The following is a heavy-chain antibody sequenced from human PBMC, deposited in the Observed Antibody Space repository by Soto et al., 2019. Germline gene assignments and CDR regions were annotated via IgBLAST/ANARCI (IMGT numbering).Heavy chain of an antibody. CDR3: AKGYQLPDY. D-gene: IGHD2-2*01. CDR2: VSSSGGST. CDR1: GFTFLNYI. J-gene: IGHJ4*02. V-gene: IGHV3-23*01. Sequence: LRLSCAASGFTFLNYIMNWVRQAPGKGLEWVSGVSSSGGSTYYADSVKGRFTISRDNSKNTLFLQMNSLRAEDTAVYYCAKGYQLPDYWGQGTLVTVSS.